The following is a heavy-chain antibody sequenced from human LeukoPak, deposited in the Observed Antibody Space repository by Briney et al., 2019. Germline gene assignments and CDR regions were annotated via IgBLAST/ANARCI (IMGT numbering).Heavy chain of an antibody. D-gene: IGHD3-10*02. J-gene: IGHJ6*04. Sequence: GALRLSCAASGFTVSSNYMSWIRQAPGKGLEWVSYISSSGSTIYYADSVKGRFTISRDNAKNSLYLQMNSLRAEDTAVYYCAELGITMIGGVWGKGTTVTISS. CDR3: AELGITMIGGV. V-gene: IGHV3-11*04. CDR1: GFTVSSNY. CDR2: ISSSGSTI.